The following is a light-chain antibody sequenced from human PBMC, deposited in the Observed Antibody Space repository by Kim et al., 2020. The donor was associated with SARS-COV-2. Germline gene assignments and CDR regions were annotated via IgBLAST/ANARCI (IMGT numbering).Light chain of an antibody. J-gene: IGKJ1*01. CDR2: GAS. V-gene: IGKV3-20*01. CDR3: QQYGSSPGT. CDR1: QSVSSSY. Sequence: SPGERATPSCRASQSVSSSYLAWYQQNPGQAPRLLIYGASSRDTGIPDRFSGSGSGTDFTLTISRLEPEDFAVYYCQQYGSSPGTFGQGTKVDIK.